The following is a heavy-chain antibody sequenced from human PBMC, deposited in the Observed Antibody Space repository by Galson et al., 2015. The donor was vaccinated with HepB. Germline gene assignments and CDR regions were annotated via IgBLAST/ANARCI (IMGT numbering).Heavy chain of an antibody. J-gene: IGHJ5*02. V-gene: IGHV7-4-1*02. CDR1: GYTFTSYA. Sequence: SVKVSCKASGYTFTSYAMNWVRQAPGQGLEWMGWINTNTGNPTYAQGFTGRFVFSLDTSVSTAYLQISSLKAEDTAVYYCARGVVCSGGSCYSGWFDPWGQGTLVTVSS. CDR2: INTNTGNP. CDR3: ARGVVCSGGSCYSGWFDP. D-gene: IGHD2-15*01.